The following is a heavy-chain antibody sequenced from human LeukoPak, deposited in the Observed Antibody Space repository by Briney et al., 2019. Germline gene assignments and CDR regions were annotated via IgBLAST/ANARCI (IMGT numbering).Heavy chain of an antibody. CDR1: GYTFTSYD. V-gene: IGHV1-8*03. CDR2: MNPNSGNT. J-gene: IGHJ5*02. Sequence: ASVKVSCKASGYTFTSYDINWVRQATGQGLEWMGWMNPNSGNTGYAQKFQGRVTITRNTSISTAYMELSSLRSEDTAVYYCAREKWEPALLGWFDPWGQGTLVTVSS. D-gene: IGHD1-26*01. CDR3: AREKWEPALLGWFDP.